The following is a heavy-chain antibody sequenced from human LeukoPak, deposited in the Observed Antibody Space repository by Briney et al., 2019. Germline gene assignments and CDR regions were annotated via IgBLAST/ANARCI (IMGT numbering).Heavy chain of an antibody. J-gene: IGHJ6*02. CDR1: GYTFTGYY. Sequence: ASVKVSCKASGYTFTGYYMHWVRQAPGQGLEWMGRINPNSGGTNYAQKFQGRVTMTRDTSISTAYMELSSLRSEDTAVYYCARYSAGAPPYYGMDVWGQGTTVTVSS. D-gene: IGHD1-26*01. V-gene: IGHV1-2*06. CDR3: ARYSAGAPPYYGMDV. CDR2: INPNSGGT.